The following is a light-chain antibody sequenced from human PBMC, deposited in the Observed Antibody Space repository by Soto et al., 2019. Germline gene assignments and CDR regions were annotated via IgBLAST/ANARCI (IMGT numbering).Light chain of an antibody. CDR3: QQYNNWHHS. J-gene: IGKJ2*01. V-gene: IGKV3-15*01. CDR2: GAS. CDR1: QSVSSN. Sequence: IVMTQSPATLSVSPGERATLSCRASQSVSSNLAWYQQKPGQAPRLLIYGASTTATGIPARCSGSGSGTELTLNISSLQSEDFAVYYCQQYNNWHHSFGQRTKLEIK.